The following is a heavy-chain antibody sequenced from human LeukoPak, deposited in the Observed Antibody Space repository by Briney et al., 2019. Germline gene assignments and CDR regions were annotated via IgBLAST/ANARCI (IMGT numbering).Heavy chain of an antibody. J-gene: IGHJ4*02. CDR2: IYHSGST. D-gene: IGHD6-13*01. Sequence: SQTLSLTCAVSGGSISSGGYSWSWIRQPPGKGLEWIGYIYHSGSTYYNPSLKSRVTISVDRSKNQFSLRLSSVTAADTAVYYCARLVAATGNFDYWGQGTLVTVSS. CDR3: ARLVAATGNFDY. V-gene: IGHV4-30-2*01. CDR1: GGSISSGGYS.